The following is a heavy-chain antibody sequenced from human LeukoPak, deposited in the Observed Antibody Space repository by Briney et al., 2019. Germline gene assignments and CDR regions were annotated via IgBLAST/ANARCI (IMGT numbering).Heavy chain of an antibody. V-gene: IGHV1-24*01. D-gene: IGHD6-13*01. CDR2: FDPEDGET. Sequence: GASVKVSCKVSGYTLTELSMHWVRQAPGKGLEWMGGFDPEDGETIYAQKFQGRVTMTEDTSTDTAYMELSSLRSEDTAVYYCATAPYSSSWYVAVWPDYWGQGTLVTVSS. CDR1: GYTLTELS. J-gene: IGHJ4*02. CDR3: ATAPYSSSWYVAVWPDY.